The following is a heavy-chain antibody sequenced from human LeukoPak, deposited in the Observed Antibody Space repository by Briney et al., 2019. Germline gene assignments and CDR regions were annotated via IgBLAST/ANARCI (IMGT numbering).Heavy chain of an antibody. CDR1: GFTFSDHY. CDR2: IRKKVNTYTT. CDR3: ARAMEVLPAAFDY. Sequence: GGSLRLSCAASGFTFSDHYMDWVRQAPGKGLEWVGRIRKKVNTYTTEYAATVKGRFTISRDDSKNSIYLQMNSLKIEDTALYYCARAMEVLPAAFDYWGRGTLVTVSS. V-gene: IGHV3-72*01. J-gene: IGHJ4*02. D-gene: IGHD2-2*01.